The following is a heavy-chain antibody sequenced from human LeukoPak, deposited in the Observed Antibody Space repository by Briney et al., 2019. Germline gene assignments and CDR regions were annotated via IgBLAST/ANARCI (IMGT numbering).Heavy chain of an antibody. CDR3: TTGATTPR. V-gene: IGHV3-15*01. CDR1: GFTFSNAW. CDR2: IKSKTDGGTT. J-gene: IGHJ4*02. Sequence: PGGSLRLSCAASGFTFSNAWMSWVRQAPGKGLKWVARIKSKTDGGTTDYAAPVKGRFTISRDDSKNTLYLQMNSLKTEDTAVYYCTTGATTPRWGQGTLVTVS. D-gene: IGHD1-1*01.